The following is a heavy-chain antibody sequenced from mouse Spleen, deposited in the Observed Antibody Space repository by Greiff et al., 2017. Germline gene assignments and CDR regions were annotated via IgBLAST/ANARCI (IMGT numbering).Heavy chain of an antibody. Sequence: EVQLQQSGPELVKPGASVKVSCKASGYAFTSYNMYWVKQSHGKSLEWIGYIDPYNGGTSYNQKFKGKATLTVDKSSSTAYMHLNSLTSEDSAVYYCARSYYYGSSWFAYWGQGTLVTVSA. V-gene: IGHV1S135*01. CDR2: IDPYNGGT. J-gene: IGHJ3*01. D-gene: IGHD1-1*01. CDR1: GYAFTSYN. CDR3: ARSYYYGSSWFAY.